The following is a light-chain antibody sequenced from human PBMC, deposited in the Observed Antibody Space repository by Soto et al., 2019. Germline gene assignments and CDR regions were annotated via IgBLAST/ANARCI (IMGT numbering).Light chain of an antibody. CDR2: EGT. V-gene: IGLV2-23*03. Sequence: QSALTQPASVSGSPGQSITISCARTSSDVGTYNLVSWYQQHPGKAPKLMIYEGTKRPSGVSNRFSGSKSGNTASLTISGLQAEDEANYYCCSYARSSTFIFGGGTKSPS. CDR1: SSDVGTYNL. J-gene: IGLJ2*01. CDR3: CSYARSSTFI.